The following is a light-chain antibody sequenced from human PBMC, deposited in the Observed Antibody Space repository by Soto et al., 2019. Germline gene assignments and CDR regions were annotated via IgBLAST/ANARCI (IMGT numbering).Light chain of an antibody. CDR1: QGVANY. V-gene: IGKV1-17*03. Sequence: DVQMTQSPSAMSASVGAGVTIACRASQGVANYLAWFQQKPGKVPKRMIYAASSLQSGVPSRFSGSGSGTEFTLTISSLQPEDFAYYYCQQLNGSPWTFGQGTKVDIK. CDR2: AAS. J-gene: IGKJ1*01. CDR3: QQLNGSPWT.